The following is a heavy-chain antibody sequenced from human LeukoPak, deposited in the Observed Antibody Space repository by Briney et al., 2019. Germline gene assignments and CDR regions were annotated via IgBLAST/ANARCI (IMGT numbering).Heavy chain of an antibody. CDR1: GFTFSSYV. D-gene: IGHD3-22*01. CDR3: AKDHYYDSSGKDGFDY. Sequence: GGSLRLSCAASGFTFSSYVMTWVRQAPGKGLEWVSAISGSGGSTYYADSVKGRFTISRDNSKNTLYLQMNSLRAEDTAVYYCAKDHYYDSSGKDGFDYWGQGTLVTVSS. J-gene: IGHJ4*02. V-gene: IGHV3-23*01. CDR2: ISGSGGST.